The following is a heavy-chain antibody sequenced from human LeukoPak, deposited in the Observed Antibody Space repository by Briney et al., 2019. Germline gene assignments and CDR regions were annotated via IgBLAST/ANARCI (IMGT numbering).Heavy chain of an antibody. CDR3: ARHRAEMATITDDAFDI. CDR2: IYTTGTT. D-gene: IGHD5-24*01. V-gene: IGHV4-4*09. Sequence: SETLSLTCTVSGASIGTYFWSWGWHRPATGLGWVWYIYTTGTTHYNPPLKSRVTMTRDTSKHQFPQRLSSVPAADTPVFYCARHRAEMATITDDAFDIWGQGTTVTVSS. J-gene: IGHJ3*02. CDR1: GASIGTYF.